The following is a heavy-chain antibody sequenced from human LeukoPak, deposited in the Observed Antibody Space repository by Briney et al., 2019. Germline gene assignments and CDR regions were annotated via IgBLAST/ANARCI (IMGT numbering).Heavy chain of an antibody. V-gene: IGHV3-11*01. CDR1: GFTFSDYY. CDR3: AREEGDGYNYGFGMDV. CDR2: ISSSGSTI. Sequence: PGGSLRLSCAASGFTFSDYYMSWLRQAPGKGLEWVSYISSSGSTIYYADSVKGRFTISRDNAKNSLYLQMNSLRAEDTAVYYCAREEGDGYNYGFGMDVWGQGTTVTVSS. D-gene: IGHD5-24*01. J-gene: IGHJ6*02.